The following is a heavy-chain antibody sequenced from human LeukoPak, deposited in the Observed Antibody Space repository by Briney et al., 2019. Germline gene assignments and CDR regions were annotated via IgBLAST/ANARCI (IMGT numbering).Heavy chain of an antibody. CDR3: AGDKTTSGWYEIDY. D-gene: IGHD6-19*01. J-gene: IGHJ4*02. CDR1: GFTVSSFY. CDR2: ISNDGGT. Sequence: GGSPRLSCAASGFTVSSFYMSWVRQAPGKGLESVSVISNDGGTYYADSVKGRFTISRDNSKNTVYLQMNSLRAEDTAVYYCAGDKTTSGWYEIDYWGQGALVTVSS. V-gene: IGHV3-53*01.